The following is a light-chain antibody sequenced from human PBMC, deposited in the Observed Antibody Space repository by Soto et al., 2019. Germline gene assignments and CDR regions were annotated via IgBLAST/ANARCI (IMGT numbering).Light chain of an antibody. V-gene: IGKV3-15*01. CDR3: QQYNNWPIT. Sequence: EIVLTQSPGTLSLSPGERATLSCRASQSVSNNYLAWYQQKPGQAPRLLIYGASNRATGIPARFSGSGSGTEFTLTIRSLQSEDFALYYCQQYNNWPITFGQGTRLEIK. CDR2: GAS. CDR1: QSVSNN. J-gene: IGKJ5*01.